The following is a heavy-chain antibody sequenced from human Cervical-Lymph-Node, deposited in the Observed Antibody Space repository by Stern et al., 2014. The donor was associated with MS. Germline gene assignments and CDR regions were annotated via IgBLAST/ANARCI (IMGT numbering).Heavy chain of an antibody. Sequence: QVQLVQSGAEVKKPGASVKVSCKASGYTFTSYGISWVRQAPGQGLEWMGWISAYNGNTNYAQKLQGRVTMTTYTSTSTAYMELRSLRSDDTAVYYCARMYYDFWSGSPYYFDYWGQGTLVTVSS. CDR2: ISAYNGNT. CDR3: ARMYYDFWSGSPYYFDY. CDR1: GYTFTSYG. J-gene: IGHJ4*02. V-gene: IGHV1-18*01. D-gene: IGHD3-3*01.